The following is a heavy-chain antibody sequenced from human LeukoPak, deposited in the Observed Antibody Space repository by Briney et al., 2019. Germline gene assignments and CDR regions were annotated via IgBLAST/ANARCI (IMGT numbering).Heavy chain of an antibody. CDR1: GGTFSSYA. CDR2: IIPIFGTA. V-gene: IGHV1-69*05. CDR3: ARELYYYDRSGHVDY. D-gene: IGHD3-22*01. Sequence: SVKVSCKASGGTFSSYAISWVRQAPGQGLEWMGRIIPIFGTANYAQKFQGRVTITTDESTSTAYMELSSLRSEDTAVYYCARELYYYDRSGHVDYWGQGTLVTVSS. J-gene: IGHJ4*02.